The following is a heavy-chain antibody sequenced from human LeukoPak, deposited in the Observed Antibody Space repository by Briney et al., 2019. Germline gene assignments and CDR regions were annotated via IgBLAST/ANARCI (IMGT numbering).Heavy chain of an antibody. CDR1: GFTFSSYA. J-gene: IGHJ6*02. Sequence: PGGSLRLSCAASGFTFSSYAMSWVRQAPGKGLEWVSAISGSGGSTYYADSVKGRFTISRDNSKNTLYLQMNSLRAEDTAVYYRAKDLFGRELLVLGYYYYGMDVWGQGTTVTVSS. V-gene: IGHV3-23*01. CDR3: AKDLFGRELLVLGYYYYGMDV. CDR2: ISGSGGST. D-gene: IGHD1-26*01.